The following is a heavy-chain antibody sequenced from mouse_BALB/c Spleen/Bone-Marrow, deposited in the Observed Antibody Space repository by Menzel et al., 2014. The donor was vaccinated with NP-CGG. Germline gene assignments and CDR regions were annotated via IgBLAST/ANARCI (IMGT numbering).Heavy chain of an antibody. CDR2: IDPANGNT. CDR3: ARYDPYYYGRVFDV. D-gene: IGHD1-1*01. CDR1: GFNIKDTY. J-gene: IGHJ1*01. Sequence: LVESGPELVKPGASVKLSCTASGFNIKDTYMHWVKQRPEQGLEWIGRIDPANGNTKYDPKFQGKATITADTSSNTAYLQLSSLTSEDTAVYYCARYDPYYYGRVFDVRGAGTTGTVPS. V-gene: IGHV14-3*02.